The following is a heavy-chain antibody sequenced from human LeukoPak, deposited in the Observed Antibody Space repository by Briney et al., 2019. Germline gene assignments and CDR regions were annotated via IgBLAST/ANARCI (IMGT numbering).Heavy chain of an antibody. Sequence: SETLSLTCTVSGGSISSSSYYWGWIRQPPGKGLEWIGSIYYSGSTYYNPSLKSRVTISVDTSKNQFSLKLSSVTAADTAVYYCARGGSLFLGATMKNFDYWGQGTLVTVSS. CDR3: ARGGSLFLGATMKNFDY. V-gene: IGHV4-39*01. CDR2: IYYSGST. D-gene: IGHD3-22*01. J-gene: IGHJ4*02. CDR1: GGSISSSSYY.